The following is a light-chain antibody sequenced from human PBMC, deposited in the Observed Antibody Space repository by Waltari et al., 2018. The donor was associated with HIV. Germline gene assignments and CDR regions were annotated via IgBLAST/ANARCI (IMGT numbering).Light chain of an antibody. Sequence: DIQMTQSPSTLSASVEDRVTITCRASHTVFTWLAWYQQKPGKVPKLLIYHASTLASGVPSRFSGSGSGTEFTLTISSLQPDDCATYYCLQYQSPSKTFGQGTKVDIK. CDR2: HAS. CDR1: HTVFTW. J-gene: IGKJ1*01. CDR3: LQYQSPSKT. V-gene: IGKV1-5*03.